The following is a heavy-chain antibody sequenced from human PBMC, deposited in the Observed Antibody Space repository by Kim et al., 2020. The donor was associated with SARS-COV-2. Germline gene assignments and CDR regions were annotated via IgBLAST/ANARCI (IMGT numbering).Heavy chain of an antibody. J-gene: IGHJ3*02. Sequence: GGSLRLSCAASGFTFSSYWMSWVRQAPGKGLEWVASIKQDASVISYVDSVRSRLTISRDNAKNSLSLQMDSLRAEDTALYFCARPYRGGSFDIWGQGTMV. D-gene: IGHD3-16*01. CDR1: GFTFSSYW. CDR2: IKQDASVI. CDR3: ARPYRGGSFDI. V-gene: IGHV3-7*01.